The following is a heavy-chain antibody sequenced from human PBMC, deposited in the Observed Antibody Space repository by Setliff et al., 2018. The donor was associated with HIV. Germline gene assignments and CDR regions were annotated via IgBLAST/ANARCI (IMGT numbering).Heavy chain of an antibody. CDR1: DSGTYY. V-gene: IGHV4-4*07. Sequence: SETLSLTCTVSDSGTYYWSWIRQPAGKGLEWIGRIYTSGSTNYNPSLKSRVTISVDTSKNQFSLKLSSVTAADTAVYYCARVSSTYWYSIFRNYYYHMDVWGKGTTVTVSS. CDR3: ARVSSTYWYSIFRNYYYHMDV. D-gene: IGHD2-8*02. CDR2: IYTSGST. J-gene: IGHJ6*03.